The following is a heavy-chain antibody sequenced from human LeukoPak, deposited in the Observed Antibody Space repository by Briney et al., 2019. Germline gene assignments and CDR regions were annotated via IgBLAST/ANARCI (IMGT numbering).Heavy chain of an antibody. CDR2: IDANNGDT. CDR3: ARDPSSVTLYFFDY. Sequence: ASVKISCKASGYTFRGNYIHWLRQAPGQGLEWMGWIDANNGDTKSAKKFQGRVTMSRDTSISTAYMDLSRLSPDDAAVYYCARDPSSVTLYFFDYWGQGTLVTVSS. J-gene: IGHJ4*02. V-gene: IGHV1-2*02. D-gene: IGHD4-11*01. CDR1: GYTFRGNY.